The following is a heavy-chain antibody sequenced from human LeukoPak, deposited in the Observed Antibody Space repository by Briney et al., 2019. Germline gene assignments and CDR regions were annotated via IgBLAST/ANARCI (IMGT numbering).Heavy chain of an antibody. CDR1: GGSISNYY. Sequence: PSETLSLTCSVSGGSISNYYWSWIRQPPGKGLEWIGYVYYSGRTNYNSSLKSRITISVDTSKSQFSLKLSSVTAADTAVYFCARGPAHRYGSSGYYPLGEYDYWGQGILVTVSS. CDR3: ARGPAHRYGSSGYYPLGEYDY. CDR2: VYYSGRT. V-gene: IGHV4-59*01. D-gene: IGHD3-22*01. J-gene: IGHJ4*02.